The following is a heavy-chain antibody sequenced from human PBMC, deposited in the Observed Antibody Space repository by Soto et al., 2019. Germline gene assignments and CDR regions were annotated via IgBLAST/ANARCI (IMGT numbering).Heavy chain of an antibody. J-gene: IGHJ6*03. Sequence: PGGSLRLSCAASGFTFSSYAMSWVRQAPGKGLEWVSAISGSGGSTYYADSVKGRFTISRDNSKNTLYLQMNSLRAEDTAVYYCAKVRSWGLGASNQYYYYYYMDVWGKGTTVTVSS. CDR2: ISGSGGST. CDR1: GFTFSSYA. D-gene: IGHD3-16*01. V-gene: IGHV3-23*01. CDR3: AKVRSWGLGASNQYYYYYYMDV.